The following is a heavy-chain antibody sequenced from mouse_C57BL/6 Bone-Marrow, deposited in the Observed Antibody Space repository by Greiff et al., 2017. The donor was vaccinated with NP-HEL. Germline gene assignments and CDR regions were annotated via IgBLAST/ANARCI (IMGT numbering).Heavy chain of an antibody. Sequence: VQLKQSGPELVKPGASVKISCKASGYTFTDYYMNWVKQSHGKSLEWIGDINPNNGGTSYNQKFKGKATLTVDKSSSTAYMELRSLTSEDSAVYYCARGLDWFAYWGQGTLVTVSA. CDR1: GYTFTDYY. CDR3: ARGLDWFAY. V-gene: IGHV1-26*01. CDR2: INPNNGGT. D-gene: IGHD4-1*01. J-gene: IGHJ3*01.